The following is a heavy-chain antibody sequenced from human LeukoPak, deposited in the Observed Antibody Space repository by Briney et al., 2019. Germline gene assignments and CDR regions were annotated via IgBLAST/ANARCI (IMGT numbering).Heavy chain of an antibody. J-gene: IGHJ4*02. V-gene: IGHV3-53*01. Sequence: GGSLNLSLPFLGFTVVRNYLVWFGRAPGGGWNWFSIIYSAGDTYYADSVKGRFTISRDNSNNTLYLQMNNLRAEDSAVYFCARDRRFGTAWYIWNWGQGTLVAVSS. CDR1: GFTVVRNY. CDR2: IYSAGDT. CDR3: ARDRRFGTAWYIWN. D-gene: IGHD1-1*01.